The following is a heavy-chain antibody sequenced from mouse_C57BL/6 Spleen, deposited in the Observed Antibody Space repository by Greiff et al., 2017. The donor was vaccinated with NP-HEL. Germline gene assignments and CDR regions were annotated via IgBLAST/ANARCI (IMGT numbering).Heavy chain of an antibody. CDR3: ARDRVYYYGSSYAMDY. V-gene: IGHV3-6*01. J-gene: IGHJ4*01. CDR1: GYSITSGYY. CDR2: ISYDGSN. Sequence: VQLKESGPGLVKPSQSLSLTCSVTGYSITSGYYWNWIRQFPGNKLEWMGYISYDGSNNYNPSLKNRISITRDTSKNQFFLKLNSVTTEDTATYYCARDRVYYYGSSYAMDYWGQGTSVTVSS. D-gene: IGHD1-1*01.